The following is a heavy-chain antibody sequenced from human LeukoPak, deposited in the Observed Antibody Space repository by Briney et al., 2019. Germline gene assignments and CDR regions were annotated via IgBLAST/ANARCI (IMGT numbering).Heavy chain of an antibody. CDR2: IIPIFGTA. V-gene: IGHV1-69*13. CDR1: GGTFSSYA. D-gene: IGHD2-15*01. Sequence: SVKVSCKASGGTFSSYAISWVRQAPGQGLEWMGGIIPIFGTANYAQKFQGRVTITVDESTSTAYMELSSLRSEDTAVYYCAAYCSGGSCYSEGGYYYGMDVWGKGTTVTVPS. CDR3: AAYCSGGSCYSEGGYYYGMDV. J-gene: IGHJ6*04.